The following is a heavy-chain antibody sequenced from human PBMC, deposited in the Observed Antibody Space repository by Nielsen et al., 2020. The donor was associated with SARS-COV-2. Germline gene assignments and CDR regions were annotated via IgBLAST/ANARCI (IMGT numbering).Heavy chain of an antibody. D-gene: IGHD3-22*01. J-gene: IGHJ4*02. Sequence: GGSLRLSCAASGFTFDDYAMHWVRQAPGKGLEWVSGISWNSGSIGYADSVKGRFTISRDNAKNSLYLQMNSLRAEDTALYYCAKDAHPMGYYDSSGYRPDWGQGTLVTVSS. CDR1: GFTFDDYA. CDR2: ISWNSGSI. V-gene: IGHV3-9*01. CDR3: AKDAHPMGYYDSSGYRPD.